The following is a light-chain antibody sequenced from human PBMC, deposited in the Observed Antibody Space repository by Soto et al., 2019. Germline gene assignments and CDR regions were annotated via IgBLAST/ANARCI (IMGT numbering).Light chain of an antibody. CDR3: QQYINAPQT. CDR1: QSVLYSPNNKNY. V-gene: IGKV4-1*01. CDR2: WAS. Sequence: DIVMTQSPDSLAVSLGERATINCKSSQSVLYSPNNKNYLAWYQQKPGQPPKLLVYWASTRESGVPDRFSGSGSETDCTLTINSLQAEDVAVYYCQQYINAPQTFGQGTTVEIK. J-gene: IGKJ1*01.